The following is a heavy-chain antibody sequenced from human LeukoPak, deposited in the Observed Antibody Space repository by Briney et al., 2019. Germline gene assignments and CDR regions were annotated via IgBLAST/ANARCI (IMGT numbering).Heavy chain of an antibody. D-gene: IGHD6-13*01. J-gene: IGHJ2*01. CDR2: TYYSGST. CDR1: GGSISSGDYY. V-gene: IGHV4-30-4*01. CDR3: AREYSSSWYTAWYFDL. Sequence: SETLSLTCTVSGGSISSGDYYWSWIRQPPGKGLEWIGYTYYSGSTYYNPSLKSRVTMSLDTSKNQFSLKLTSVTAADTAVYYCAREYSSSWYTAWYFDLWGRGTLVTVSS.